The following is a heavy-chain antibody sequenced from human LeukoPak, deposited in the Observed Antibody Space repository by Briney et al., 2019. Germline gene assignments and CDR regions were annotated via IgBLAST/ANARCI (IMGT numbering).Heavy chain of an antibody. Sequence: SETLSLTCGVSGGSVSSTNWWTWIRQPPVKGLEWIVEVHLDWRINFNPSLKSLLTMGVELEENHVSLKLTSVTAADKAVYYCAREGGFYRPLDYAGQGTLVTVSS. CDR3: AREGGFYRPLDY. CDR2: VHLDWRI. CDR1: GGSVSSTNW. V-gene: IGHV4-4*02. J-gene: IGHJ4*02. D-gene: IGHD6-25*01.